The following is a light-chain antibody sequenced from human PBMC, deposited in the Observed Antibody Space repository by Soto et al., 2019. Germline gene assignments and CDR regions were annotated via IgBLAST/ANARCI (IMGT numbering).Light chain of an antibody. CDR1: QSISSW. V-gene: IGKV1-5*03. J-gene: IGKJ1*01. CDR2: KAS. Sequence: ASLGDRVTLTCRASQSISSWLAWYQQKPGKAPKLLIYKASTLESGFPSRFSGSGSGTEFTLTISSLKPDDFATDYCQQYNSYSTFGQGTKVDIK. CDR3: QQYNSYST.